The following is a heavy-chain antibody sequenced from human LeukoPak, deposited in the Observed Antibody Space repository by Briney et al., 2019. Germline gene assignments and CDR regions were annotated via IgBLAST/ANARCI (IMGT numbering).Heavy chain of an antibody. CDR3: ARLKIAAAGTRFWFDP. D-gene: IGHD6-13*01. CDR2: ISAYNGNT. V-gene: IGHV1-18*01. Sequence: ASVKVSCKASGYTFTSYGISWVRQAPGQGLEWMGWISAYNGNTNYAQKLQGRVTITTDESTSTAYMELSSLRSEDTAVYYCARLKIAAAGTRFWFDPWGQGTLVTVSS. J-gene: IGHJ5*02. CDR1: GYTFTSYG.